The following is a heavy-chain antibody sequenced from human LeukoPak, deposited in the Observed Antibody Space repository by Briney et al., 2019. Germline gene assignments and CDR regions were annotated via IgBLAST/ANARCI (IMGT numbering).Heavy chain of an antibody. J-gene: IGHJ6*03. Sequence: PGGSLRLSCAASGFTLSSNYMSWVRQAPGKGLEWVSVIYSCGSTYYADSVKGRFTISRDNSKNTLYLQMNSLRAEDTAVYYCARGGRPATHYYYYYMDVWGKGTTVTVSS. CDR3: ARGGRPATHYYYYYMDV. V-gene: IGHV3-66*01. CDR1: GFTLSSNY. CDR2: IYSCGST.